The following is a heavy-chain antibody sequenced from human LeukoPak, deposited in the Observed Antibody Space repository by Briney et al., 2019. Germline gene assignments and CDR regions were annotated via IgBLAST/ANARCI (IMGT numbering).Heavy chain of an antibody. CDR3: AKDGPPYSSGWPYFDY. CDR1: GFTFSGYG. Sequence: GGSLRLSCAASGFTFSGYGMHWVRQAPGKGLEWVAVIWYDGSNKYYADSVKGRFTISSDNSKNTLYLQMNSLRAEDTAVYYCAKDGPPYSSGWPYFDYWGQGTLVTVSS. J-gene: IGHJ4*02. D-gene: IGHD6-19*01. V-gene: IGHV3-33*06. CDR2: IWYDGSNK.